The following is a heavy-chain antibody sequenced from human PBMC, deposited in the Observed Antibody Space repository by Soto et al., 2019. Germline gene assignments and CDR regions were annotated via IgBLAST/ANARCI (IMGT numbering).Heavy chain of an antibody. J-gene: IGHJ4*02. CDR3: AKDHSGTYSEDY. Sequence: EVQLLESGGGLVQPGGSLRLSCAASGFIFSSYAMSWVRQAPGKGLEWVSVVSGSGGNTYYADSVKGRFTISRDNSKNTLYLQMNSLRAEDTAVYYCAKDHSGTYSEDYWGQGTLVTVSS. V-gene: IGHV3-23*01. CDR1: GFIFSSYA. CDR2: VSGSGGNT. D-gene: IGHD1-26*01.